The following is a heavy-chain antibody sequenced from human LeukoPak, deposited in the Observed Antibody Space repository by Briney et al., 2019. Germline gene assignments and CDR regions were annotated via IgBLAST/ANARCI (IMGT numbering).Heavy chain of an antibody. CDR3: ARLTTVTTPDFDY. V-gene: IGHV4-34*01. J-gene: IGHJ4*02. CDR1: GGPFSGYY. Sequence: SETLSLTCAVYGGPFSGYYWSWIRQPPGKGLEWIGEINHSGSTNYNPSLKSRVTISVDTSKNQFSLKLSSVAAADTAVYYCARLTTVTTPDFDYWGQGTLVTVSS. D-gene: IGHD4-17*01. CDR2: INHSGST.